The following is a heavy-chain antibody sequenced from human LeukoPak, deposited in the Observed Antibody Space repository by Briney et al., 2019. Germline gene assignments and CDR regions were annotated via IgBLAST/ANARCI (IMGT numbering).Heavy chain of an antibody. CDR1: GYTLTSYG. CDR2: ISAYNGNT. CDR3: ARSYRSREFDY. D-gene: IGHD3-16*02. Sequence: ASVKVSCKASGYTLTSYGISWVRQAPGQGLEWMGWISAYNGNTNYAQKFQGRVTMTTDTSTSTAYMELRNLRSDDTAVYYCARSYRSREFDYWGQGTLVTVSS. V-gene: IGHV1-18*01. J-gene: IGHJ4*02.